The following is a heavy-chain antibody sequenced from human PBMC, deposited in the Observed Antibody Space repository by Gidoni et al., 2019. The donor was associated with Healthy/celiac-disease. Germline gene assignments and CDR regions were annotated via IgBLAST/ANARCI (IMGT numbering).Heavy chain of an antibody. D-gene: IGHD3-22*01. V-gene: IGHV3-30*01. Sequence: QVQLVESGGGVVQPGRSLRLSCAASGFTFSSYAMHWVRQAPGKGLEWVAVISYDGSKKYYADSVKGRFTISRDNSKNTLYLQMNSLRAEDTAVYYCAREQMHYYDSSGLDYWGQGTLVTVSS. CDR2: ISYDGSKK. CDR3: AREQMHYYDSSGLDY. CDR1: GFTFSSYA. J-gene: IGHJ4*02.